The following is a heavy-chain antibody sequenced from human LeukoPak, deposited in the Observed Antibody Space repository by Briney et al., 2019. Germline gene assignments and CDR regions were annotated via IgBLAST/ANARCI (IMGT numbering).Heavy chain of an antibody. D-gene: IGHD3-10*01. CDR2: IYYSGST. CDR1: GGSISSYY. CDR3: AGSYGSGSPLDY. Sequence: SETLPLTCTVSGGSISSYYWSWIRQPPGKGLEWIGYIYYSGSTNYNPSLKSRVTISVDTSKNQFSLKLSSVTAADTAVYYCAGSYGSGSPLDYWGQGTLVTVSS. V-gene: IGHV4-59*01. J-gene: IGHJ4*02.